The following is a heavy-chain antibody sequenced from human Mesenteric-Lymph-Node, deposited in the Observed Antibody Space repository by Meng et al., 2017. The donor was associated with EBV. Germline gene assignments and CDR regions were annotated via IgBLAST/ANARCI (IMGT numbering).Heavy chain of an antibody. CDR2: IYYTGST. CDR3: ARGASMVDTGFDR. V-gene: IGHV4-59*01. D-gene: IGHD5-18*01. J-gene: IGHJ5*02. CDR1: GGSIGSYY. Sequence: QVQLLESGPGLVKPSETLSLSCSCSGGSIGSYYWSWIRQPPGKGLEWIGFIYYTGSTNYNPSLGSRVTISFDPAKTQFSLRLTSVNAADTAVYYCARGASMVDTGFDRWGQGALVTVSS.